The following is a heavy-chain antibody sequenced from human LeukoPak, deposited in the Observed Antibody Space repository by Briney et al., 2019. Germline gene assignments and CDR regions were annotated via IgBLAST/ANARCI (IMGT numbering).Heavy chain of an antibody. V-gene: IGHV5-51*01. Sequence: GASLQISCKGSGYSFTSYWIGWVRQMPGKGLEWMGIIHPGDSATRYSPSFQGQVTISAEKSISTAYLQWSSLKASDTAMYYCARQVGATLYFDYWGQGTLVTVSS. D-gene: IGHD1-26*01. CDR2: IHPGDSAT. CDR3: ARQVGATLYFDY. CDR1: GYSFTSYW. J-gene: IGHJ4*02.